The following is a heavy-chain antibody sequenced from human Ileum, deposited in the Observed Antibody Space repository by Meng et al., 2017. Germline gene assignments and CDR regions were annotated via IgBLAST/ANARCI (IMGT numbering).Heavy chain of an antibody. CDR3: ASSIAAVVGYYFDY. CDR1: GGSFGSGGND. Sequence: GQGMGQPSKNPSLPFTVAGGSFGSGGNDWSCIRQHPGRGLEWIGYVYCSGSAYYNPSLKSRVAISVDTSKNPFSLKLSSVTAADTAVYYCASSIAAVVGYYFDYWGQGTLVTVSS. J-gene: IGHJ4*02. V-gene: IGHV4-31*03. CDR2: VYCSGSA. D-gene: IGHD6-13*01.